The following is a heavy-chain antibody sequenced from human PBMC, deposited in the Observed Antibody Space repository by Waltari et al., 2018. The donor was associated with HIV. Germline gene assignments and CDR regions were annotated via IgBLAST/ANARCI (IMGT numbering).Heavy chain of an antibody. V-gene: IGHV3-64D*06. Sequence: EVPLVESGGGLVQPGGSLRLSCSASGFTFSSYAMHWVRQAPGKGLEYVSAISSKGGSTYYADSVKGRFTISRDNSKNTLYLQMSSLRAEDTAVYYCVKGGGSSGWPDFDYWGQGTLVTVSS. CDR1: GFTFSSYA. J-gene: IGHJ4*02. D-gene: IGHD6-19*01. CDR3: VKGGGSSGWPDFDY. CDR2: ISSKGGST.